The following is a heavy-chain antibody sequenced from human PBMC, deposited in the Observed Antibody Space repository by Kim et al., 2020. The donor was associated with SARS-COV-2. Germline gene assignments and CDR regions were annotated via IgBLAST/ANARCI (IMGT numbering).Heavy chain of an antibody. V-gene: IGHV1-18*01. J-gene: IGHJ4*02. Sequence: AQKLQGRVTMTTDTSTSTAYMELRSLRSDDTAVYYCARVHSSGWLGNVDYWGQGTLVTVSS. D-gene: IGHD3-22*01. CDR3: ARVHSSGWLGNVDY.